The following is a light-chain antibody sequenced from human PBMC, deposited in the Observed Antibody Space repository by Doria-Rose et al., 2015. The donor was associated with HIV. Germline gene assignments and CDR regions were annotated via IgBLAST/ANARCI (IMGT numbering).Light chain of an antibody. J-gene: IGKJ1*01. CDR2: DGS. CDR3: HQYGTSWT. Sequence: EIVLTQSPGTLSLSPEERATLSCRASQSFSSTYLAWYQQKPGQAPSLLIYDGSTRATGIPDRFSASGSGTDFTLTINRLEPEDFALYYCHQYGTSWTFGQGTKVE. V-gene: IGKV3-20*01. CDR1: QSFSSTY.